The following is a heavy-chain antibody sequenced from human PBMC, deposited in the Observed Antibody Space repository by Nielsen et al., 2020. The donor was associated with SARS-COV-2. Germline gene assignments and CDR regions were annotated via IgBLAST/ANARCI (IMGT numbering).Heavy chain of an antibody. CDR1: GFTFSSYG. J-gene: IGHJ5*02. Sequence: LSLTCAASGFTFSSYGMHWVRQAPGKGLEWVAVIWYDGSNKYYADSVKGRFTISRDNSKNTLYLQMNSLRAEDTAVYYCARDTHFGGDDSSGYPWGQGTLVTVSS. CDR2: IWYDGSNK. D-gene: IGHD3-22*01. CDR3: ARDTHFGGDDSSGYP. V-gene: IGHV3-33*01.